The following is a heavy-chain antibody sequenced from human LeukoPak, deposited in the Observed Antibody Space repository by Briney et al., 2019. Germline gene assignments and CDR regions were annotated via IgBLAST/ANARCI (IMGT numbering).Heavy chain of an antibody. V-gene: IGHV1-18*01. CDR3: ARDYYDSSGYYRGGDYIDY. CDR2: ISAYSGNT. CDR1: GYTFTSYG. D-gene: IGHD3-22*01. J-gene: IGHJ4*02. Sequence: ASVKVSCKASGYTFTSYGISWVRQAPGQGLEWMGWISAYSGNTNYAQKLQGRVTMTTDTSTSTAYMELRSLRSDDTAVYYCARDYYDSSGYYRGGDYIDYWGQGTLVTVSS.